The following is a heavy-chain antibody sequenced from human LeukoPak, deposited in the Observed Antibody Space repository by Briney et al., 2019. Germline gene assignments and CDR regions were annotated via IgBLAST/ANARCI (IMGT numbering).Heavy chain of an antibody. Sequence: PGGSLRLSCAASGFTFSDYYMTWIRQAPGKGLEWVSYISGVASDIYYGDSVKGRFTISRDNAKNSVYLQMNSLRAEDTAVHYCARGGALGMDVWGQGTTVTVSS. CDR2: ISGVASDI. V-gene: IGHV3-11*01. CDR3: ARGGALGMDV. J-gene: IGHJ6*02. CDR1: GFTFSDYY. D-gene: IGHD1-26*01.